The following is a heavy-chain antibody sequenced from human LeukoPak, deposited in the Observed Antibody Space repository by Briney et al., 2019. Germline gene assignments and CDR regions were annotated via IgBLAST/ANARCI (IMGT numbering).Heavy chain of an antibody. V-gene: IGHV3-53*01. D-gene: IGHD6-13*01. CDR3: ARGHAGSWSYFFDL. CDR2: IYGGGST. Sequence: GGSLRLSCAASGFTVSGTYMAWVRQAPGMGPQWVSVIYGGGSTHYEDSLKGRFTISRDNSKNTVYLQMNRLRVEDTAVYYCARGHAGSWSYFFDLWGQGTLVIVSS. J-gene: IGHJ4*02. CDR1: GFTVSGTY.